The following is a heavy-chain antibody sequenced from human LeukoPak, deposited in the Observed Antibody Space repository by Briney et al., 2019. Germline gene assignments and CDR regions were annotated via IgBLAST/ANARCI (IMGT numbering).Heavy chain of an antibody. J-gene: IGHJ4*02. CDR1: GYTFTSYG. CDR2: ISAYNGNT. CDR3: ARDQMGQQLDYFDY. Sequence: GASVKVSCKASGYTFTSYGISWVRQAPGQGLEWMGWISAYNGNTNYAQKLQGRVTMTTDTSTSTAYMELRSLRSDDTAVYYCARDQMGQQLDYFDYWGQGTLVTVSS. D-gene: IGHD6-13*01. V-gene: IGHV1-18*01.